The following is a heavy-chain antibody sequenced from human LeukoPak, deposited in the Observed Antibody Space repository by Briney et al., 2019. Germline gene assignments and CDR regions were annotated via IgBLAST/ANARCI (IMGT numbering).Heavy chain of an antibody. D-gene: IGHD3-16*01. CDR1: RFPVTSNY. CDR2: IYSGGST. J-gene: IGHJ5*02. Sequence: QPAGSLRLSSSTPRFPVTSNYMSRGRQAPGKGLDWVSMIYSGGSTNYADSVKGRFTISRDSSKNTLYLQMNSLRAEDTAVYYCVTRLAWGQGTLVTVSS. CDR3: VTRLA. V-gene: IGHV3-53*01.